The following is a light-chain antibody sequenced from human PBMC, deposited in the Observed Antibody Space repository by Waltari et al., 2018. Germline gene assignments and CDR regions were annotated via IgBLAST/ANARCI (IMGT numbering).Light chain of an antibody. CDR2: GKD. V-gene: IGLV3-19*01. CDR1: RLRSYD. J-gene: IGLJ2*01. CDR3: HSRVVSNVRGA. Sequence: SSELTQDPAVSVALGQPVRITCQGDRLRSYDASWYQQKPGQAPILVIYGKDNRPSGIPDRFSGSTSGNTASLTITGSQAEDEADYYCHSRVVSNVRGAFGGGTKLTVL.